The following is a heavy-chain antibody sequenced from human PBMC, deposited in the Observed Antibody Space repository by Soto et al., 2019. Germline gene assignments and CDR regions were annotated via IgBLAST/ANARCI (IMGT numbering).Heavy chain of an antibody. Sequence: QVQLVESGGGVVQPERSLRLSCAASGFTFSNYAIHWVRQAPGKGLEWVALISYDGRKEYYADSVKGRFTLSRDNSKNTGYLQMNSLRAEDTAVYYCARDPMNWGERFDYWGRGTLITVSS. CDR1: GFTFSNYA. CDR3: ARDPMNWGERFDY. V-gene: IGHV3-30*04. J-gene: IGHJ4*02. CDR2: ISYDGRKE. D-gene: IGHD7-27*01.